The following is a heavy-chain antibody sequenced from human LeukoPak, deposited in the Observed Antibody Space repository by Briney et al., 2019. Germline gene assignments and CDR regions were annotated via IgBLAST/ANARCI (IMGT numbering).Heavy chain of an antibody. D-gene: IGHD6-13*01. Sequence: GGSLRLSCAASGFTFSSYWMSWVRQAPGKGLEWVANIKQDGSEKYYVDSVKGRFTISRDNAKNSLYLQMNSLRAEDTAVYYCARVLGYSSPYFDYWGQGTLVTVSS. J-gene: IGHJ4*02. V-gene: IGHV3-7*01. CDR1: GFTFSSYW. CDR2: IKQDGSEK. CDR3: ARVLGYSSPYFDY.